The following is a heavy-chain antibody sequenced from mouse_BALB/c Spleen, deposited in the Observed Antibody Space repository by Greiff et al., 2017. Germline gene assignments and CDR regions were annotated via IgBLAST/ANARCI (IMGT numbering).Heavy chain of an antibody. V-gene: IGHV3-2*02. J-gene: IGHJ2*01. CDR1: GYSITSDYA. CDR3: AQAHYDYDGIYFDY. Sequence: DVKLQESGPGLVKPSQSLSLTCTVTGYSITSDYAWNWIRQFPGNKLEWMGYISYSGSTSYNPSLKSRISITRDTSKNQFFLQLNSVTTEDTATYYCAQAHYDYDGIYFDYWGQGTTLTVSS. D-gene: IGHD2-4*01. CDR2: ISYSGST.